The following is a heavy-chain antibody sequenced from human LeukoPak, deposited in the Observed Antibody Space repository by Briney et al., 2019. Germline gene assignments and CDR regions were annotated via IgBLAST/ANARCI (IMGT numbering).Heavy chain of an antibody. V-gene: IGHV1-18*01. J-gene: IGHJ4*02. Sequence: ASVKVSCKASGYTFTSYGISWVRQAPGQGLEGMGWISAYNGNTNYAQKLQGRVTMTTDTSTSTAYMELRSLRSDDTAVYYCARVRAPPGYSYGSGYYFDYWGQGTLVTVSS. CDR1: GYTFTSYG. CDR2: ISAYNGNT. CDR3: ARVRAPPGYSYGSGYYFDY. D-gene: IGHD5-18*01.